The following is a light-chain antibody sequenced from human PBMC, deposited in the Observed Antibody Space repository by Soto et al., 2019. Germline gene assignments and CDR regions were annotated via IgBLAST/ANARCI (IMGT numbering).Light chain of an antibody. CDR1: QSVASSS. J-gene: IGKJ3*01. CDR3: QLYGTSPGFT. V-gene: IGKV3-20*01. Sequence: EVVLTQSPATLSLSPGERATLSCRASQSVASSSLAWYQQKPGQAPRLLISNASRRATGIPDRFSGSGSGTDFALTISRLEPEDFAVYYCQLYGTSPGFTFGPGT. CDR2: NAS.